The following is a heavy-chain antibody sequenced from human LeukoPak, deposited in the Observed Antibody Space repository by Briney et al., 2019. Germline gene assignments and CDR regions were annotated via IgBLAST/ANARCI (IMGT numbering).Heavy chain of an antibody. D-gene: IGHD6-19*01. J-gene: IGHJ4*02. CDR3: AKSLSSGYNPRPSSTIDY. CDR1: GFTFSSYA. CDR2: ISGSGGST. V-gene: IGHV3-23*01. Sequence: GGSLRLSCAASGFTFSSYAMSWVRQAPGKGLEWVSAISGSGGSTYYADSVKGRFTISRDNSKNTLYLQMNSLRAEDTAVYYCAKSLSSGYNPRPSSTIDYWGQGTLVTVSS.